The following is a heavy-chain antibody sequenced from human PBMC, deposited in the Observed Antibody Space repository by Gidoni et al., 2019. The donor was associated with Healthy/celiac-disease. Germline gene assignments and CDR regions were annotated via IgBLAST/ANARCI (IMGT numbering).Heavy chain of an antibody. CDR1: GGSFSGDY. J-gene: IGHJ6*02. Sequence: QLQRQKWGAGLLKPSETLSLNCAVYGGSFSGDYWSWVRQPPGKGLAWIGEINHSGNTNYNPSLKSRVTISVDTSKNQFSLKLSSVTAADTAVYYCARGKWVYAYPMENYYYYYGMDLWGQGTTVTVSS. CDR3: ARGKWVYAYPMENYYYYYGMDL. V-gene: IGHV4-34*01. CDR2: INHSGNT. D-gene: IGHD2-8*01.